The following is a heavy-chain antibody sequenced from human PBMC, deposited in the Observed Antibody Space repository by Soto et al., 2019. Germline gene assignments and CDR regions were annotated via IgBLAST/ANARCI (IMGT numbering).Heavy chain of an antibody. Sequence: QVQLQESGPGLVQPSETLSLTCTVSGGSITGYYWSWIRQPPGKGPEWIGNIHYSGSTNYNPSLKGPVPLTVNTAKNQFSLGLSFVTAPKNAGYFRARHSYYRNPLRFHPLGQGTLVTVSS. D-gene: IGHD4-4*01. V-gene: IGHV4-59*08. CDR1: GGSITGYY. CDR3: ARHSYYRNPLRFHP. CDR2: IHYSGST. J-gene: IGHJ5*02.